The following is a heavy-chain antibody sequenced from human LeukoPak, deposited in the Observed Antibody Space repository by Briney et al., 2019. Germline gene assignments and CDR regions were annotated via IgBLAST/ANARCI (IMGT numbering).Heavy chain of an antibody. J-gene: IGHJ4*02. D-gene: IGHD3-10*01. V-gene: IGHV3-30*04. CDR2: MSSDGSNV. Sequence: GGSLRLSCAASGFTFSSDAMHWVRQAPDKGLEWVALMSSDGSNVRYVDSVKGRFTISRDNSENTLYLQMNSLRAEDTAVYYCARASGSGSYLTDSWGQGTLVTVSS. CDR3: ARASGSGSYLTDS. CDR1: GFTFSSDA.